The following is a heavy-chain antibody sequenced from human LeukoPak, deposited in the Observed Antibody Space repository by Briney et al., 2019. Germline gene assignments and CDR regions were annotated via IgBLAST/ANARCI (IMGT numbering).Heavy chain of an antibody. CDR1: GGSISSSSYY. CDR3: RITMIVVVTPYFDY. V-gene: IGHV4-39*07. CDR2: MYYSGDT. J-gene: IGHJ4*02. D-gene: IGHD3-22*01. Sequence: PSETLSLTCTVSGGSISSSSYYWGWIRQPPGKGLEWIGSMYYSGDTYYNPSLKSRVTISVDTSKNQFSLKLSSVTAADTAVYYCRITMIVVVTPYFDYWGQGSLVTASS.